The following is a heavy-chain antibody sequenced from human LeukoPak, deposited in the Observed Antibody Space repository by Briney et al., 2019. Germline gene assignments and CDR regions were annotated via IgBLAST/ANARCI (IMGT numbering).Heavy chain of an antibody. Sequence: SETLSLTCTVSGGSISSTNCYWGWIRQPPGKGLEWIGSIYYSASSYYNPSLKSRVIISVETSKNQFSLKLSSVAAADTAVYYCVRSNRAPITMVRGAFNCFDPWGQGTLVTVSS. D-gene: IGHD3-10*01. CDR3: VRSNRAPITMVRGAFNCFDP. J-gene: IGHJ5*02. CDR2: IYYSASS. V-gene: IGHV4-39*01. CDR1: GGSISSTNCY.